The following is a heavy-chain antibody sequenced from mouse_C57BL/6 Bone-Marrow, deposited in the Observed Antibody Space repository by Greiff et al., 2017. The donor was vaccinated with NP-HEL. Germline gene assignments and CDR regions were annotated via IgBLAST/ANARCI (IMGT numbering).Heavy chain of an antibody. CDR3: TTRFPFDY. CDR1: GFNIKDDY. J-gene: IGHJ2*01. CDR2: IDPENGDT. Sequence: VQLQQSGAELVRPGASVKLSCTASGFNIKDDYMHWVKQRPEQGLEWIGWIDPENGDTEYASKFQGKATITADTSSNTAYLQLSSLTSEDTAVYYCTTRFPFDYWGPGTTLTVSS. V-gene: IGHV14-4*01.